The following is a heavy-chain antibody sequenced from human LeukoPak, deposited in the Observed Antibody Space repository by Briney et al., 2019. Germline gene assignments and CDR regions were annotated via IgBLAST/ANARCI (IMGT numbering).Heavy chain of an antibody. D-gene: IGHD3-10*01. V-gene: IGHV4-39*07. CDR3: ASGRGSGSYINNDAFDI. J-gene: IGHJ3*02. CDR1: GGSISSSSYY. CDR2: IYYSGST. Sequence: SETLSLTCTVSGGSISSSSYYWGWIRQPPGKGLEWIGSIYYSGSTYYNPSLKSRVTISVDTSKNQFSLKLSSVTAADTGVYYCASGRGSGSYINNDAFDIWGQGTMVTVSS.